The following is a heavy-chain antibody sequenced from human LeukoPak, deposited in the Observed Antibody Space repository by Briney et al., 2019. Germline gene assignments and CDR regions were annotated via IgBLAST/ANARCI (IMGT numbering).Heavy chain of an antibody. V-gene: IGHV1-2*02. CDR2: INPNSGGT. CDR3: ARVAVVYGGARSGNKNRFLEWLLNY. CDR1: GYTFTDYY. D-gene: IGHD3-3*01. J-gene: IGHJ4*02. Sequence: ASVKVSCKASGYTFTDYYIHWVRQAPGQGLEWMGWINPNSGGTNYAQKFQGRVTMTRDTSISTAYMELSRLRSDDTAVYYCARVAVVYGGARSGNKNRFLEWLLNYWGQGTLVTVSS.